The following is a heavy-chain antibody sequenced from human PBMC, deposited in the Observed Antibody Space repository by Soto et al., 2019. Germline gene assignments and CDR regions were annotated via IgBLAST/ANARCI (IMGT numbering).Heavy chain of an antibody. Sequence: EVQLVESGGGLVKPGGSLRLSCAVSGFSFIDYTMAWVRQTPGNGLEWVSSISSDGGYITYADSFKGRFTISRDDAKESVFLQLDSLRLEDTALYYCAGDLGSYDRFDLWGQGTLVTVSS. J-gene: IGHJ4*02. V-gene: IGHV3-21*02. CDR1: GFSFIDYT. D-gene: IGHD2-15*01. CDR2: ISSDGGYI. CDR3: AGDLGSYDRFDL.